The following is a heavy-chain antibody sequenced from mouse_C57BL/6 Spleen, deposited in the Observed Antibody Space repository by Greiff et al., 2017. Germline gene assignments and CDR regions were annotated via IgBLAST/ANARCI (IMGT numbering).Heavy chain of an antibody. CDR2: IYPGSGNT. CDR3: ARLDDYSAWFAY. V-gene: IGHV1-76*01. D-gene: IGHD2-4*01. Sequence: QVQLQQSGAELVRPGASVKLSCKASGYTFTDYYINWVKQRPGQGLEWIARIYPGSGNTYYNEKFKGKATLTAEKSSSTAYMQISSLTSEDSAVYFCARLDDYSAWFAYWGQGTLVTVSA. J-gene: IGHJ3*01. CDR1: GYTFTDYY.